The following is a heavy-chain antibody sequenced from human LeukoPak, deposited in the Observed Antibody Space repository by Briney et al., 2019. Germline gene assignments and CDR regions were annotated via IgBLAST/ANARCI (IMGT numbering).Heavy chain of an antibody. J-gene: IGHJ4*02. CDR3: ARGDYDFWSGTFDY. V-gene: IGHV1-69*13. CDR1: GGTFSSYA. Sequence: SVKVSCKASGGTFSSYAISWVRQAPGQGLEWMGGIIPIFGTANYAQRFQGRVTITADESTSTAYMELSSLRSEDTAVYYCARGDYDFWSGTFDYWGQGTLVTVSS. CDR2: IIPIFGTA. D-gene: IGHD3-3*01.